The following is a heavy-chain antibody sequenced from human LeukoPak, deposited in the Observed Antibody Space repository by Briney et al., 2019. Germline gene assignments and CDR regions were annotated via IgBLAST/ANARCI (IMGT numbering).Heavy chain of an antibody. CDR1: GGSISSYY. CDR2: IYYSGST. J-gene: IGHJ4*02. V-gene: IGHV4-59*01. Sequence: SETLSLTCTVSGGSISSYYWSWIRQPPGKGLEWIGYIYYSGSTNYNPSLKSRVTISVDTSKNQFSLKLSSVTAADTAVYYCARGDDDFWISPPRYWGQGTLVTVSS. CDR3: ARGDDDFWISPPRY. D-gene: IGHD3-3*01.